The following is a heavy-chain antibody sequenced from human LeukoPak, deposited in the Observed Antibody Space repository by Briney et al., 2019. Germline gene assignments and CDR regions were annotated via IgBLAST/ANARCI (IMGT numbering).Heavy chain of an antibody. Sequence: ASVKVSCKASGYTFTGYYMHWVRQAPGQGLEWMGWINPNSGGTNYAQKFQGRVTMTRDTSISTAYMERSRLRSDDTAVYYCARDEEWEPGNFDYWGQGTLVTVSS. CDR2: INPNSGGT. CDR1: GYTFTGYY. CDR3: ARDEEWEPGNFDY. V-gene: IGHV1-2*02. J-gene: IGHJ4*02. D-gene: IGHD1-26*01.